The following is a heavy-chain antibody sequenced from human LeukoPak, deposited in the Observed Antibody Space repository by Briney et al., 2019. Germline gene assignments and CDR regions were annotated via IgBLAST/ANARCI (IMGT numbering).Heavy chain of an antibody. J-gene: IGHJ4*02. Sequence: PSETLSLTCAVYGGSCSGYYWSWIRQPPGKGLEWIGEINHSGSTNYNPSLKSRVTISVDTSKNQFSLKLSSVTAADTAVYYCARGMRFGELLPSEFFDYWGQGTLVTVSS. CDR3: ARGMRFGELLPSEFFDY. CDR1: GGSCSGYY. V-gene: IGHV4-34*01. CDR2: INHSGST. D-gene: IGHD3-10*01.